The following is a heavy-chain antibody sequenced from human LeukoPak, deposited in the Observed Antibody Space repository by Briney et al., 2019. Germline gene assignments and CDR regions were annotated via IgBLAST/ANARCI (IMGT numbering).Heavy chain of an antibody. Sequence: SVKVSCKASGGTFSSSAISWVRQAPGQGLEWMGGIIPIFGAANYAQKFQGRVTITTDESTSTAYMELNSLRSEDTAVYYCAGGRDCSGGSCYHALLDYWGQGTLVTVSS. CDR1: GGTFSSSA. V-gene: IGHV1-69*05. CDR3: AGGRDCSGGSCYHALLDY. CDR2: IIPIFGAA. D-gene: IGHD2-15*01. J-gene: IGHJ4*02.